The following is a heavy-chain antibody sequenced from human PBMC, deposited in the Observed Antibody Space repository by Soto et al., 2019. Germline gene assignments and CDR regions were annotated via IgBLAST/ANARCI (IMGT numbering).Heavy chain of an antibody. D-gene: IGHD6-19*01. Sequence: QMQLVESGGGVVQPGRSLRLSCVASGFSFSNHGMHWVRQAPGKGLEWVAVISYDGSNKDYVESVKGRFTISRDNSKNTLYLQINSLRVEETAVFYCARNSRATVAGAPDYWGQGTLVTVSS. V-gene: IGHV3-30*03. J-gene: IGHJ4*02. CDR1: GFSFSNHG. CDR3: ARNSRATVAGAPDY. CDR2: ISYDGSNK.